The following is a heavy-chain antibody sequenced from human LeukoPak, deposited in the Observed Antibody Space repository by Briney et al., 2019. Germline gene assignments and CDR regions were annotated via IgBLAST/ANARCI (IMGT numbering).Heavy chain of an antibody. CDR1: GGSISSYY. J-gene: IGHJ5*02. V-gene: IGHV4-4*07. Sequence: SETLSLTCTVAGGSISSYYCSWIRQPAGKGLEWIGRIYTSGSTNYNPSLKSRVTISVDTSKNQFSLKLSSVTAADPAVYYCARGRIVGATNHWFDPWGQGTLVTVSS. CDR2: IYTSGST. CDR3: ARGRIVGATNHWFDP. D-gene: IGHD1-26*01.